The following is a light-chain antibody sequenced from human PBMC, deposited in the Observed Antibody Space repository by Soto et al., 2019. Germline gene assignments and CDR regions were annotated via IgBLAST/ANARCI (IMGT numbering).Light chain of an antibody. CDR2: DNN. Sequence: QSVLTQPPSVSAAPGQTVTISCSGSGSNIGKNYVSWYQQLPGTAPKLLIYDNNMRPSGIPDRFSGSKSGTSATLDIAGLQTGDEADYYCGTWDTSLSAVFGTGTKLTVL. CDR3: GTWDTSLSAV. CDR1: GSNIGKNY. J-gene: IGLJ1*01. V-gene: IGLV1-51*01.